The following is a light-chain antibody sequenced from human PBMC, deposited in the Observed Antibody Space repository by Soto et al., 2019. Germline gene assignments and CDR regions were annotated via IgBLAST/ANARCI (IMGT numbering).Light chain of an antibody. CDR2: AAS. CDR3: QQSNSSPPT. V-gene: IGKV1-39*01. CDR1: QSITNY. Sequence: IQVTQSPSALSASVGDIVSVACLASQSITNYLNWYQHKPGQAPNLLIYAASTLQAGVPSRFRGSGSGTDFTLTISSLQPEDFVTYFCQQSNSSPPTFGGGTKVDI. J-gene: IGKJ4*01.